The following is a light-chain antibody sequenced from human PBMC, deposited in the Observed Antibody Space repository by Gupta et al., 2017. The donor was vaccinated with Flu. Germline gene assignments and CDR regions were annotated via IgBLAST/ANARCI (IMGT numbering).Light chain of an antibody. CDR1: SSDVGTYDY. V-gene: IGLV2-11*01. J-gene: IGLJ2*01. CDR3: NSIGANKV. Sequence: SALTQPRSVSGSPCPSVAISCIGTSSDVGTYDYVSWYQQYPGQAPILIIYDGNKRPSGVPYRFTGSNSATTASLTIAGSEAEDEYYYYCNSIGANKVFGGGTRLTVL. CDR2: DGN.